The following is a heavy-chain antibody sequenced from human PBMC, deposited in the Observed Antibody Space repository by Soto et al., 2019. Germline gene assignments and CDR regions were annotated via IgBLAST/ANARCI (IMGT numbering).Heavy chain of an antibody. CDR2: ISYDGSNQ. CDR1: GFTFSSYW. V-gene: IGHV3-30*18. J-gene: IGHJ4*02. Sequence: GGSLRLSCAASGFTFSSYWMHWVRQAPGKGLEWVAVISYDGSNQYYADSVKGRFTISRDNSKNTLYLQMNSLRAEDTAVYFCAKGYNYGDYWGQGTLVTVSS. CDR3: AKGYNYGDY. D-gene: IGHD5-18*01.